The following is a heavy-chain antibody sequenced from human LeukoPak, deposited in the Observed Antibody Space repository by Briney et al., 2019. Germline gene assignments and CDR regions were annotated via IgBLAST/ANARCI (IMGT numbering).Heavy chain of an antibody. Sequence: SQTLSLTCTVSGGSISSYYWSWIRQPPGKGLEWIGYIYYSGSTNYNPSLKSRVTISVDTSKNQFSLKLSSVTAADTAVYYCAREVGATTPFDYWGQGTLVTVSS. D-gene: IGHD1-26*01. CDR1: GGSISSYY. CDR3: AREVGATTPFDY. CDR2: IYYSGST. V-gene: IGHV4-59*08. J-gene: IGHJ4*02.